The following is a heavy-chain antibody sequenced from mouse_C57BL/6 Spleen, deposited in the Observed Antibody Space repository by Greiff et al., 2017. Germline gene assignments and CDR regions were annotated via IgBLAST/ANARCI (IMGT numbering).Heavy chain of an antibody. CDR2: IHPNSGST. Sequence: QVHVKQPGAELVKPGASVKLSCKASGYTFTSYWMHWVKQRPGQGLEWIGMIHPNSGSTNYNEKFKSKATLTVDKSSSTAYMQLSSLTSEDSAVYYCARDGDGYPLDYWGQGTTLTVSS. J-gene: IGHJ2*01. CDR1: GYTFTSYW. V-gene: IGHV1-64*01. CDR3: ARDGDGYPLDY. D-gene: IGHD2-3*01.